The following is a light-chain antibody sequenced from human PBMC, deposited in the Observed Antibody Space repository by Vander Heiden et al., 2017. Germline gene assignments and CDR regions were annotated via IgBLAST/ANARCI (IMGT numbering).Light chain of an antibody. CDR2: AAS. V-gene: IGKV1-39*01. CDR1: QSISSY. J-gene: IGKJ4*01. Sequence: DIQMTQSPSSLSASVGERVTITCRASQSISSYLNWYQQKPGKAPMRLIYAASSLQSGVPSRFSVSGSVTDFTLTISSLQPEDFATYYCQQSYSTPLTFGGGTKVEIK. CDR3: QQSYSTPLT.